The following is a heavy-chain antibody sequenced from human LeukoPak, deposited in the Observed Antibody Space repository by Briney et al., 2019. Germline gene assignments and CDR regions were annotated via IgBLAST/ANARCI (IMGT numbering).Heavy chain of an antibody. J-gene: IGHJ4*02. V-gene: IGHV1-2*02. CDR2: MNPNSGDT. CDR3: LRGGGRSYCDY. Sequence: EASVKVSCKPSGYTFTAYNIHWVRQAPGQGLEWMGWMNPNSGDTNYAQNFQGRVPMTRDTSISTAYMELSSLRSDDTAVYFYLRGGGRSYCDYWGQGTPVTVSS. CDR1: GYTFTAYN. D-gene: IGHD2-15*01.